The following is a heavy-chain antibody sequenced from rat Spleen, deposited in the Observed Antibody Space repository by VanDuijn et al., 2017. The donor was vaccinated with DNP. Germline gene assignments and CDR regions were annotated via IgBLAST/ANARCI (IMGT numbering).Heavy chain of an antibody. CDR2: MWSGGST. Sequence: VQLKESGPGLVQPSQTLSLTCTVSGFSLTDYSVHWVRQPPGKGLEWMGVMWSGGSTAYNSALKSRLSISRDTSKSQVFLKRNRLQTEDTSIYYCTRGSHMDAWGQGASVTVSS. J-gene: IGHJ4*01. V-gene: IGHV2S63*01. CDR3: TRGSHMDA. CDR1: GFSLTDYS.